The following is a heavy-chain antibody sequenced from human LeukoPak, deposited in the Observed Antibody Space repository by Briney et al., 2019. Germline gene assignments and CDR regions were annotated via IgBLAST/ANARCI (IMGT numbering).Heavy chain of an antibody. CDR1: GFTFSSYA. CDR3: AKDWGQLWLLGAFDY. J-gene: IGHJ4*02. D-gene: IGHD5-18*01. V-gene: IGHV3-23*01. Sequence: GGSLRLSCAASGFTFSSYAMSWVRQAPGKGLEWVSAISGSGGSTYYADSVKGRFTISSDNSKNTLYLQMNSLRAEDTAVYYCAKDWGQLWLLGAFDYWGQGTLVTVSS. CDR2: ISGSGGST.